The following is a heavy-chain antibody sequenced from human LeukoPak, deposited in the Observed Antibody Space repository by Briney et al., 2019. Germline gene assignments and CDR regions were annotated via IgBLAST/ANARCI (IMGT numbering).Heavy chain of an antibody. J-gene: IGHJ3*02. CDR3: ARARETVLAPTDAFDI. Sequence: GASVKVSCKASGYTFTSYGISWVRQAPGQGLEWMGWISAYNGNTNYAQKLQGRVTMTTDTSTSTAYMELRSLRSDDTAVYYCARARETVLAPTDAFDIWGQGTMVTVSS. CDR2: ISAYNGNT. V-gene: IGHV1-18*01. D-gene: IGHD3-3*02. CDR1: GYTFTSYG.